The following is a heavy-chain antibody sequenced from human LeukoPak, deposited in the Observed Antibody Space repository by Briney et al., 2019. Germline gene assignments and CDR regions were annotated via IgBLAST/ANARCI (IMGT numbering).Heavy chain of an antibody. D-gene: IGHD1-26*01. CDR3: ARDRWAPSYFDY. V-gene: IGHV3-66*03. Sequence: GGSLRLSCAASGFTVSSNYMSWVRQAPGKGLEWVSVIYSCGSTYYADSVKGRFTISRDNSKNTLYLQINSLRAEDTAVYYCARDRWAPSYFDYWGQGTLVTVSS. J-gene: IGHJ4*02. CDR1: GFTVSSNY. CDR2: IYSCGST.